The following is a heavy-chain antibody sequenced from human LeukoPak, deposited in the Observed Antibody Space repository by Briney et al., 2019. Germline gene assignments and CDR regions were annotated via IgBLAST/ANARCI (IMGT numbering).Heavy chain of an antibody. V-gene: IGHV4-38-2*01. J-gene: IGHJ4*02. CDR1: GYSISSGYY. CDR2: IYHSGST. D-gene: IGHD2-15*01. CDR3: ARGGAATGNFDY. Sequence: SGTLSLTRAVSGYSISSGYYWVWVRQPPGRGLGWIGSIYHSGSTYYNPSLKSRVTISVDTSKNQFSLKLSSVTAADTAVYYCARGGAATGNFDYWGQGTLVTVSS.